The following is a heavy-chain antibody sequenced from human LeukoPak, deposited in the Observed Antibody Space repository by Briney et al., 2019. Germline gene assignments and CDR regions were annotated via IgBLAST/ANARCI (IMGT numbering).Heavy chain of an antibody. J-gene: IGHJ4*02. CDR3: ARIYYDFWSGYYPFDY. D-gene: IGHD3-3*01. CDR1: GYSFTSYW. Sequence: GESLKISCKGSGYSFTSYWIGWVRQMPGKGLEWMGIIYPGDSDTRYSPSFQGQVTTSADKSISTAYLQWSSLKASDTAMYYCARIYYDFWSGYYPFDYWGQGTLVTVSS. CDR2: IYPGDSDT. V-gene: IGHV5-51*01.